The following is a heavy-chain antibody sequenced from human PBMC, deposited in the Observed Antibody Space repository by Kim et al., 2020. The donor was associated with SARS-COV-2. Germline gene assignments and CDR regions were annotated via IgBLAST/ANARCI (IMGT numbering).Heavy chain of an antibody. CDR3: ARELGKGYFDY. CDR2: ISAYNGKT. CDR1: GYTFTSYG. V-gene: IGHV1-18*04. Sequence: ASVKVSCKASGYTFTSYGISWVRQAPGQGLEWMGWISAYNGKTTYAKNLRGRVTITTDTSTSTAYMELRSLRSDDTAVYYCARELGKGYFDYWGQGTLVTVSS. D-gene: IGHD6-6*01. J-gene: IGHJ4*02.